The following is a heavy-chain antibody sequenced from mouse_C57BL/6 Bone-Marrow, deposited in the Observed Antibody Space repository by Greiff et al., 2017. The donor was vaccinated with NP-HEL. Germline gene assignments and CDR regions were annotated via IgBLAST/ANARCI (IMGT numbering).Heavy chain of an antibody. CDR3: ARHFHYYGSRLDY. CDR1: GYTFTSYW. D-gene: IGHD1-1*01. CDR2: INPSSGYT. V-gene: IGHV1-7*01. J-gene: IGHJ2*01. Sequence: VQLQQSGAELAKPGASVKLSCKASGYTFTSYWMHWVKQRPGQGLEWIRYINPSSGYTKYNQKFKDKATLTADNSSSTAYMQLSSLTYEDSAVYYCARHFHYYGSRLDYWGQGTTLTVSS.